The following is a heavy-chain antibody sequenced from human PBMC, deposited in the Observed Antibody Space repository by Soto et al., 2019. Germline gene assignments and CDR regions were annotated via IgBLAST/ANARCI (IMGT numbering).Heavy chain of an antibody. Sequence: QVQLQESGPGLVKPSGTLSLTCAVSGGSISTTNWWSWVRQSPGKGLEWIGEIYHSGSINYNPSLKSRVTISLDKSKNQFSLNLNPVTAADTAVYYCPRVVDYFWYFDLWGRGTLVTVSS. CDR2: IYHSGSI. CDR3: PRVVDYFWYFDL. CDR1: GGSISTTNW. D-gene: IGHD4-17*01. J-gene: IGHJ2*01. V-gene: IGHV4-4*02.